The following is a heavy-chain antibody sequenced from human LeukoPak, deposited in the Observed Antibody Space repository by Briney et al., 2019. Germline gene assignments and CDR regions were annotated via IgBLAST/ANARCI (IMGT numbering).Heavy chain of an antibody. CDR2: INHSGRT. D-gene: IGHD3-3*01. CDR1: GGSFSGYY. J-gene: IGHJ6*02. Sequence: KPSETLSLTCAVYGGSFSGYYWSWIRQPPGKGLEWIGEINHSGRTNYNPSLKSRVTISVDTSKNQFSLKLSSVTAADTAVYYCARGHDFWSGYYYYGMDVWGQGTTVTVSS. V-gene: IGHV4-34*01. CDR3: ARGHDFWSGYYYYGMDV.